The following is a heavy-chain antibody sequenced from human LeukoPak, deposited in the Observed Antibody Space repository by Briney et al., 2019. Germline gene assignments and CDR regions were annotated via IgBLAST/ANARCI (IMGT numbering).Heavy chain of an antibody. Sequence: SETLSLTCTVSGGSISSSIYYWGWIRQPPGKGLELIGHVYYTGSAYFNPYLKSRVTMSVDTSKNQFSLNLSSVTAADTAVYYCARLRGGAWEYVDYWGQGTLVTVSS. CDR1: GGSISSSIYY. J-gene: IGHJ4*02. V-gene: IGHV4-39*01. CDR2: VYYTGSA. D-gene: IGHD3-16*01. CDR3: ARLRGGAWEYVDY.